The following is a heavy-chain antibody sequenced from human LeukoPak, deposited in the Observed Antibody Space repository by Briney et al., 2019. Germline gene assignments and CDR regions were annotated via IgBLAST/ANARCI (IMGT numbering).Heavy chain of an antibody. CDR2: ISAYNGNT. CDR3: ARGTYFDY. CDR1: GYTFTSYG. Sequence: ASVRVSCKASGYTFTSYGISWVRQAPGQGREWVGWISAYNGNTDYAQKLQGRVTMTTDTSTSTAYMELRSLRADDTAVYYCARGTYFDYWGQGTLVTVSS. J-gene: IGHJ4*02. V-gene: IGHV1-18*01.